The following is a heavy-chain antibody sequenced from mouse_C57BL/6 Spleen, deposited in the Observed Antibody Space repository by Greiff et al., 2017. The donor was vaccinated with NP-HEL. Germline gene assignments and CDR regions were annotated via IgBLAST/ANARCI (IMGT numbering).Heavy chain of an antibody. CDR3: ARGYDDWYFDV. CDR2: INPYNGGT. V-gene: IGHV1-19*01. J-gene: IGHJ1*03. CDR1: GYTFTDYY. D-gene: IGHD2-3*01. Sequence: EVQPHQSGPVLVKPGASVKMSCKASGYTFTDYYMNWVKQSHGKSLEWIGVINPYNGGTSYNQKFKGKATLTVDKSSSTAYMELNSLTSEDSAVYYCARGYDDWYFDVWGTGTTVTVSS.